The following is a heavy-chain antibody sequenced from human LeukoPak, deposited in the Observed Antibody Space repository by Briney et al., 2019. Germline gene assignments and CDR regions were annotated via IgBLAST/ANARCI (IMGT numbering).Heavy chain of an antibody. Sequence: SETLSLTCTISGGSISSYYWSWIRQPPGKGLEWIGYVYYSGSTNYNPSLKSRVTISVDTSKNQFSLKLNSVTAADTAVYYCARGQYDSYAFDIWCQGTMVTVSS. CDR1: GGSISSYY. V-gene: IGHV4-59*01. J-gene: IGHJ3*02. CDR2: VYYSGST. D-gene: IGHD3-16*01. CDR3: ARGQYDSYAFDI.